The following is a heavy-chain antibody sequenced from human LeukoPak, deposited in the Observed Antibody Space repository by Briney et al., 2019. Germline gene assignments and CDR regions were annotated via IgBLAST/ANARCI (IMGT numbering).Heavy chain of an antibody. CDR1: GYTFTSYG. J-gene: IGHJ4*02. CDR3: ASTRSLAVTAPDDY. D-gene: IGHD2-21*02. Sequence: ASVKVSCKASGYTFTSYGISWVRQAPGQGLEWMGWISAYNGNTNYAQKLQGRVTMTTDTSTSTAYMERRSLRSDDTAVYYCASTRSLAVTAPDDYWGQGTLVTVSS. CDR2: ISAYNGNT. V-gene: IGHV1-18*01.